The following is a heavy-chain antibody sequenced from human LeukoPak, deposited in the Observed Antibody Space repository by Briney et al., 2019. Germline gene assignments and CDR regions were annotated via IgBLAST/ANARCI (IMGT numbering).Heavy chain of an antibody. J-gene: IGHJ4*02. V-gene: IGHV1-58*02. CDR2: IVVGSGST. CDR3: ARLFWASSTSCYLDY. D-gene: IGHD2-2*01. Sequence: ASVKVSCKTSGFTFTRSAMQWVRQARGQRLEWIGWIVVGSGSTDYAQKFQERVTITRDMSTSTAYMELSSLTSEDTAVYYCARLFWASSTSCYLDYWGQGTLVTVSS. CDR1: GFTFTRSA.